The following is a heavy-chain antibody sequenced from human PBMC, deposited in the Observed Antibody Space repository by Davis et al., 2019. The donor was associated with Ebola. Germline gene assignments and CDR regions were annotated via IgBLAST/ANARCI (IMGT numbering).Heavy chain of an antibody. V-gene: IGHV3-21*01. CDR1: GFTFSSYS. CDR2: ISSSSSYI. D-gene: IGHD3-3*01. CDR3: ARGRDDFWSGYSPLGWYFDL. Sequence: GESLKISCAASGFTFSSYSMNWVRQAPGKGLEWVSSISSSSSYIYYADSVKGRFTISRDNAKNSLYLQMNSLRAEDTAVYYCARGRDDFWSGYSPLGWYFDLWGRGTLVTVSS. J-gene: IGHJ2*01.